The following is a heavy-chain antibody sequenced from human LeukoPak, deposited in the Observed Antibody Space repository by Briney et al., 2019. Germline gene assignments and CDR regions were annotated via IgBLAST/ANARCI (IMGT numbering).Heavy chain of an antibody. Sequence: GGSLRLSCAASGFTLSDYHMNWVRQAPGKGLEWLSSITTISHYIYYAGAVRGRFTISRDNAKNSLYLQMNSLRGDDTAVYYCARSGGPGTYHQLRYNWFDPWGQGTLVTVSS. CDR3: ARSGGPGTYHQLRYNWFDP. J-gene: IGHJ5*02. D-gene: IGHD3-10*01. CDR2: ITTISHYI. CDR1: GFTLSDYH. V-gene: IGHV3-21*01.